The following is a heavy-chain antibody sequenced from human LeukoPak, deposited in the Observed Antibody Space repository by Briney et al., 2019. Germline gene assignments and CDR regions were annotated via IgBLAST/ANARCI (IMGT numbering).Heavy chain of an antibody. Sequence: SETLSLTCNVSGGSISSYYWSWIRQPPGKGLEWIGYIYTSGSTNYNPSLKSRVTISVDTSKNQFSLKLSSVTAADTAVYYCARHGYNSSWYPGHYYYYYYMDVRGKGTTVTVSS. CDR1: GGSISSYY. J-gene: IGHJ6*03. CDR2: IYTSGST. V-gene: IGHV4-4*09. D-gene: IGHD6-13*01. CDR3: ARHGYNSSWYPGHYYYYYYMDV.